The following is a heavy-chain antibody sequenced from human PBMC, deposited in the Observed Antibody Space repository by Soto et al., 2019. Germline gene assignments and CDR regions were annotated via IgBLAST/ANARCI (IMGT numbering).Heavy chain of an antibody. CDR3: ARDLAIFGVVTFDP. D-gene: IGHD3-3*01. CDR1: GGTFSSYA. Sequence: SVKVSCKASGGTFSSYAISWVRQAPGQGLEWMGGIIPIFGTANYAQKFQGRVTITADESTSTAYMELSSLRSEDTAVYYCARDLAIFGVVTFDPWGQGTLVTVSS. J-gene: IGHJ5*02. V-gene: IGHV1-69*13. CDR2: IIPIFGTA.